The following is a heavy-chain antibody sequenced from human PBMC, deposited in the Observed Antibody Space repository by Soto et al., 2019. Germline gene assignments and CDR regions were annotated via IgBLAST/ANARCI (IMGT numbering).Heavy chain of an antibody. CDR1: GASMRSYY. CDR2: IFCSGST. CDR3: ARDLRCCGLDV. V-gene: IGHV4-59*01. Sequence: SETLSLTCNVSGASMRSYYWTWMRLSPGKGLEWIGDIFCSGSTNLNPSLRSRLSISIDTSKNKFSLMLNSVTAADTAVYYCARDLRCCGLDVWGQGTTVTVSS. D-gene: IGHD3-9*01. J-gene: IGHJ6*02.